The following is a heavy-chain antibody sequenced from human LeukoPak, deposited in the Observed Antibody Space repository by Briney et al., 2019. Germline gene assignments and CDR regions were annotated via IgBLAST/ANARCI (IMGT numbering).Heavy chain of an antibody. CDR3: ARAISDYDFWSGYSWVASWFDP. Sequence: ASVKVSCKASGYTFTGYYMHWVRQAPGQGLEWMGWINPNSGGTNYAQKFQGRVTTTRDTSISTAYMELSRLRSDDTAVYYCARAISDYDFWSGYSWVASWFDPWGQGTLVTVSS. CDR1: GYTFTGYY. CDR2: INPNSGGT. J-gene: IGHJ5*02. D-gene: IGHD3-3*01. V-gene: IGHV1-2*02.